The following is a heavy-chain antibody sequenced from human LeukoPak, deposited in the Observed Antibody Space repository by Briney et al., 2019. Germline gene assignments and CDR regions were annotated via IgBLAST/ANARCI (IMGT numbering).Heavy chain of an antibody. J-gene: IGHJ4*02. Sequence: HGESLKISCKGSGYSFTRYWIGWVRQMPGKGLEWMGIIYPDDSDTRYRPSFQGQVTISADKSISSAYLQWSSLKASDTAMYYCARRRSCSGGTCYEDFDYWGQGTLVTVSS. CDR2: IYPDDSDT. CDR1: GYSFTRYW. D-gene: IGHD2-15*01. CDR3: ARRRSCSGGTCYEDFDY. V-gene: IGHV5-51*01.